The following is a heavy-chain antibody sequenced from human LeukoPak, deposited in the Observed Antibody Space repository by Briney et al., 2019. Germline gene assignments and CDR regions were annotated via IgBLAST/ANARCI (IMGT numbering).Heavy chain of an antibody. Sequence: PSETLSLTCTVSGGSISSSSYYWGWIRQPPGKGLEWIGNIFYSGSTYYSPSLRSRVTISVDTSKNQFSLKLSSVTAADTAVYYCARDRSYCSGGSCSYYFDYWGQGTLVTVSS. CDR2: IFYSGST. J-gene: IGHJ4*02. V-gene: IGHV4-39*07. D-gene: IGHD2-15*01. CDR3: ARDRSYCSGGSCSYYFDY. CDR1: GGSISSSSYY.